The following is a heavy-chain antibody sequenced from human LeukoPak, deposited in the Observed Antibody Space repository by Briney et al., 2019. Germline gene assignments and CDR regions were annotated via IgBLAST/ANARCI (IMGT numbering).Heavy chain of an antibody. CDR2: INHSGST. J-gene: IGHJ5*02. Sequence: SETLSLTCAVYGGSFSGYYWSWIRQPPGKGLEWIGEINHSGSTNYNPSLKSRVTTSVDTSKNQFSLKLSSVTAADTAVYYCARASTMVRGAGRFDPWGQGTLVTVSS. CDR3: ARASTMVRGAGRFDP. D-gene: IGHD3-10*01. V-gene: IGHV4-34*01. CDR1: GGSFSGYY.